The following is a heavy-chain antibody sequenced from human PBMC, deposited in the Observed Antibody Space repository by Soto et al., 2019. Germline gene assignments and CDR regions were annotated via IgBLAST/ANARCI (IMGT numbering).Heavy chain of an antibody. CDR3: AREGASGSHIGY. CDR2: IIPIFGTA. Sequence: QVQLVQSGAEVKKPGSSVKVSCKASGGTFSSYAISWVRQAPGQGLEWMGGIIPIFGTANYAQKFQGRVTITADESTSTAYMELSRLRSEDTTVYYCAREGASGSHIGYWGQGALVTVSS. J-gene: IGHJ4*02. D-gene: IGHD2-21*01. V-gene: IGHV1-69*01. CDR1: GGTFSSYA.